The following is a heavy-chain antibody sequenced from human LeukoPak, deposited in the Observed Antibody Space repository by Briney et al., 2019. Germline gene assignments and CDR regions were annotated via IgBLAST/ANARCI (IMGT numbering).Heavy chain of an antibody. CDR3: ARKVQLWLDYYGMDV. CDR2: ISSSSSTI. D-gene: IGHD5-18*01. J-gene: IGHJ6*02. CDR1: GFTFSSYS. V-gene: IGHV3-48*01. Sequence: GGSLRLSCAASGFTFSSYSMNWVRQAPGKGLEWVSYISSSSSTIYYADSVKGRFTISRDNAKSSLYLQMNSLRAEDTAVYYCARKVQLWLDYYGMDVWGQGTTVTVSS.